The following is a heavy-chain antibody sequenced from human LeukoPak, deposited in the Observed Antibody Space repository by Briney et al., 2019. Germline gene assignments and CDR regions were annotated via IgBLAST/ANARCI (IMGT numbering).Heavy chain of an antibody. CDR3: ARSEGTIGGYSGYDGY. Sequence: TGGSLRLSCAASGFTFSSYEMNWVRQAPGKGLEWVSYISSSGSTIYYADSVKGRFTISRDNAKNSLYLQMNSLRAEDTAVYYCARSEGTIGGYSGYDGYWGQGTLVTVSS. J-gene: IGHJ4*02. CDR2: ISSSGSTI. V-gene: IGHV3-48*03. CDR1: GFTFSSYE. D-gene: IGHD5-12*01.